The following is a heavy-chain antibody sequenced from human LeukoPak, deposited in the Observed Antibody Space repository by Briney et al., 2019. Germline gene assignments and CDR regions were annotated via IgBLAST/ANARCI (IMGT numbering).Heavy chain of an antibody. CDR3: ARSSSGWFDP. D-gene: IGHD6-6*01. CDR1: GASINSSNW. J-gene: IGHJ5*02. V-gene: IGHV4-4*02. CDR2: IYHSGST. Sequence: PSGTLSLTCAVSGASINSSNWWSWVRQSPGKGLEWIGEIYHSGSTNYNPSLKSRVTISVDTSKNQFSLKLSSVTAADTAVYYCARSSSGWFDPWGQGTLVTVSS.